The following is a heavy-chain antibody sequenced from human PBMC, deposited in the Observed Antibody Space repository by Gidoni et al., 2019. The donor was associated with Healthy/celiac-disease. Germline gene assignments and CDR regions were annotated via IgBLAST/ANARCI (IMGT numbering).Heavy chain of an antibody. CDR2: IYYSGST. Sequence: QVQLQESGPGLVKPSETLSLTCTVPGGSVSSGSYYWSWIRQPPGKGLEWIGYIYYSGSTNYNPSLKSRVTISVDTSKNQFSLKLSSVTAADTAVYYCAAQLNGWYPFDPWGQGTLVTVSS. D-gene: IGHD6-19*01. J-gene: IGHJ5*02. CDR3: AAQLNGWYPFDP. CDR1: GGSVSSGSYY. V-gene: IGHV4-61*01.